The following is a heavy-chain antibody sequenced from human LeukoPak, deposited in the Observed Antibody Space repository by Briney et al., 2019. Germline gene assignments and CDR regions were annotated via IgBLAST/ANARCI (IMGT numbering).Heavy chain of an antibody. D-gene: IGHD1-1*01. Sequence: GGSLRLSCTASGFPYIEYSMNWVRQAPGKGLEWISYIGIDSGNTKYADSVRGRFTISADKAKNSLYLQMNSLRVEDTAVYYCARDHNYAFDNWGQGTLVSVAS. J-gene: IGHJ4*02. CDR3: ARDHNYAFDN. V-gene: IGHV3-48*01. CDR1: GFPYIEYS. CDR2: IGIDSGNT.